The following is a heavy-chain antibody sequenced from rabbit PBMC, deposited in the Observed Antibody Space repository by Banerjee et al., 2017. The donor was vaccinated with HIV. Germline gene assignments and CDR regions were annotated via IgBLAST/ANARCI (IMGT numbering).Heavy chain of an antibody. V-gene: IGHV1S45*01. CDR2: IYAGSSDST. CDR3: ARDLAGVTGWNFNL. D-gene: IGHD4-1*01. J-gene: IGHJ4*01. CDR1: GFSFSSNYW. Sequence: QEQLEESGGDLVKPEGSLTLTCTASGFSFSSNYWICWVRQAPGKGLEWIGCIYAGSSDSTYYASWAKGRFTISSTSSSTVTLQMTSLTAADTATYFCARDLAGVTGWNFNLWGQGTLVTDS.